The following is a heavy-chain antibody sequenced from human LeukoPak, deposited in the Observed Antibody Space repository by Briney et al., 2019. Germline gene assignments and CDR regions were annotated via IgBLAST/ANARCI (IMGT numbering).Heavy chain of an antibody. Sequence: GGSLRLSCAASGFTFSSYAMHWVRQAPGKGLEWVAVISYDGSNKYYADSVKGRFTISRDNSKNTLYLQMNSLRAEDTAVYYCARGTLAGDDAFDIWGQGTMVTVSS. CDR1: GFTFSSYA. CDR2: ISYDGSNK. CDR3: ARGTLAGDDAFDI. J-gene: IGHJ3*02. V-gene: IGHV3-30-3*01. D-gene: IGHD7-27*01.